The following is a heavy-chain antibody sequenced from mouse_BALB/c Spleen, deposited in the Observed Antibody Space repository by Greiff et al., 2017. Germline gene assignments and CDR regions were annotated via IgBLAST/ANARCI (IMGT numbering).Heavy chain of an antibody. Sequence: QVQLQQSGPQLVRPGASVKISCKASGYSFTSYWMHWVKQRPGQGLEWIGMIDPSDSETRLNQKFKDKATLTVDKSSSTAYMQLSSPTSEDSAVYYCARWNYGNYEDAMDDWGEGTSVTVSS. D-gene: IGHD2-1*01. CDR1: GYSFTSYW. CDR3: ARWNYGNYEDAMDD. CDR2: IDPSDSET. J-gene: IGHJ4*01. V-gene: IGHV1S127*01.